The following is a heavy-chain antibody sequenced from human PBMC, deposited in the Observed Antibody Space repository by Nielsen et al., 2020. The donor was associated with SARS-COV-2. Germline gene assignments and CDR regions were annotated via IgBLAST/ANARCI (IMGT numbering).Heavy chain of an antibody. CDR2: IYHSGST. CDR1: GYSISSDYY. D-gene: IGHD4-17*01. Sequence: SETLSLTCTVSGYSISSDYYWGWIRQSPGKGLEWIGNIYHSGSTSYNPSLKSRVIISVDTSKTQFSLKLRSVTAADTAVYYCARSIVDYGDWGNYFFGMDVWGQGTTVTVSS. V-gene: IGHV4-38-2*02. J-gene: IGHJ6*02. CDR3: ARSIVDYGDWGNYFFGMDV.